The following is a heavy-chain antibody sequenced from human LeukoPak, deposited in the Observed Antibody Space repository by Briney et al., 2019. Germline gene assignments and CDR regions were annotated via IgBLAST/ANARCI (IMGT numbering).Heavy chain of an antibody. CDR3: AREPGFDSSGYLNWFDP. J-gene: IGHJ5*02. CDR1: GGSIISYY. V-gene: IGHV4-59*01. Sequence: SETLSLTCTVSGGSIISYYWSCIRQPPGKGLEWIACISYSGSTKYNPSLKSRVTISVDTSKNQLSLKLSSVTAADTAVYYCAREPGFDSSGYLNWFDPWGQGTLVTVSS. D-gene: IGHD3-22*01. CDR2: ISYSGST.